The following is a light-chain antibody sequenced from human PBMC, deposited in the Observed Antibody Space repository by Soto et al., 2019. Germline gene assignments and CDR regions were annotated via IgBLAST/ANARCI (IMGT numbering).Light chain of an antibody. CDR2: GAS. V-gene: IGKV3-20*01. Sequence: EIVLTQSPGTLSLSPGEGATLSCRASQSFISNYLAWYQQKPGQAPRLLIYGASSRATGIPDRFSGSGSGTDFTLTISRLAPEDFAVYYCQQYDSSPQTFGQGTKLEIK. J-gene: IGKJ2*01. CDR3: QQYDSSPQT. CDR1: QSFISNY.